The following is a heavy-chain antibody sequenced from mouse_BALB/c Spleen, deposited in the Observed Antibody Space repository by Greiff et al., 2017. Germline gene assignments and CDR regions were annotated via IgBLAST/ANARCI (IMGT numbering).Heavy chain of an antibody. J-gene: IGHJ4*01. CDR1: GFTFSSYG. CDR3: ARDRGTGHAMDY. D-gene: IGHD3-1*01. CDR2: INSNGGST. V-gene: IGHV5-6-3*01. Sequence: EVKLMESGGGLVQPGGSLKLSCAASGFTFSSYGMSWVRQTPDKRLELVATINSNGGSTYYPDSVKGRFTISRDNAKNTLYLQMSSLKSEDTAMYYCARDRGTGHAMDYWGQGTSVTVSS.